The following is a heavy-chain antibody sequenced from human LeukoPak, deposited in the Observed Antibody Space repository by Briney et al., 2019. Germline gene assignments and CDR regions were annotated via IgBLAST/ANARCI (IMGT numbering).Heavy chain of an antibody. CDR2: IYYSGST. V-gene: IGHV4-31*03. J-gene: IGHJ4*02. CDR1: GGSISSGGYY. Sequence: SETLSPTCTVSGGSISSGGYYWSWIRQHPGKGLEWIGYIYYSGSTYYNPSLKSRVTISVDTSKNQFSLKLSSVTAADTAVYYCARGRYGDYYFDYWGQGILVTVSS. D-gene: IGHD4-17*01. CDR3: ARGRYGDYYFDY.